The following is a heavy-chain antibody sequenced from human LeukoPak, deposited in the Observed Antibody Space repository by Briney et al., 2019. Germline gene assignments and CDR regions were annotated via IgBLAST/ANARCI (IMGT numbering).Heavy chain of an antibody. CDR2: IRSSSSTI. V-gene: IGHV3-48*04. Sequence: GGSLRLSCEASGFTFSNYSMNWVRQAPGKGLEWVSHIRSSSSTIYYADSVKGRFTISRDNAKNSLYLQMNSLRAEDTAVYYCARGTMFPYYSDYWGQGTLVTVSS. D-gene: IGHD3-10*02. CDR1: GFTFSNYS. CDR3: ARGTMFPYYSDY. J-gene: IGHJ4*02.